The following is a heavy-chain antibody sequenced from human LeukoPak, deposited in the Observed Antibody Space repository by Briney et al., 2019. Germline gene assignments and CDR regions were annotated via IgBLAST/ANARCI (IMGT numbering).Heavy chain of an antibody. V-gene: IGHV5-51*01. CDR1: GYSFTSYW. CDR2: IYPGDSDT. CDR3: ARSQRIAAAAHFHY. D-gene: IGHD6-13*01. Sequence: GESLKISCDGSGYSFTSYWIGWVRQMPEKGLEWMGIIYPGDSDTRYSPSFQGQVTISADKSISTAYLQWSSLKASDTAMYYCARSQRIAAAAHFHYWGQGTLVTVSS. J-gene: IGHJ4*02.